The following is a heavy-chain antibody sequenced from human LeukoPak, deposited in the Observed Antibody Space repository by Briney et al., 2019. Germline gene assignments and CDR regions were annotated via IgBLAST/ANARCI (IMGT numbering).Heavy chain of an antibody. D-gene: IGHD3-10*01. CDR2: ISGSGGST. Sequence: GGSLRLSCAASGFTFSSYSMSWVRQAPGKGLEWVSAISGSGGSTYYADSVKGRFTISRDNSKNTLYLQMNSLRAEDTAVYYCAKLHFTEVLLWFGESAGSDYWGQGTLVTVSS. V-gene: IGHV3-23*01. CDR1: GFTFSSYS. CDR3: AKLHFTEVLLWFGESAGSDY. J-gene: IGHJ4*02.